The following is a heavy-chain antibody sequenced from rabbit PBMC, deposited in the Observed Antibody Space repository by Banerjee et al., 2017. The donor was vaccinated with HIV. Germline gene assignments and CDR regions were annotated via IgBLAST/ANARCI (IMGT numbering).Heavy chain of an antibody. V-gene: IGHV1S45*01. CDR1: GFSFSGTYW. D-gene: IGHD2-1*01. CDR3: ARGAYWTYVNGDYVDYFNL. Sequence: QEQVEESGGDLVKPEGSLTLTCTASGFSFSGTYWICWVRQAPGKGLEWIACIYAGSSGSTYYASWAKGRFTISKTSSTTVTLQMTSLTAADTATYFCARGAYWTYVNGDYVDYFNLWGQGTLVTVS. CDR2: IYAGSSGST. J-gene: IGHJ4*01.